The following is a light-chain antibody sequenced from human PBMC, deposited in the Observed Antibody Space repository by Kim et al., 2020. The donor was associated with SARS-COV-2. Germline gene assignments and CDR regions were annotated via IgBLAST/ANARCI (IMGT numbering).Light chain of an antibody. CDR1: SGHSSYA. J-gene: IGLJ2*01. CDR3: QTWATGIQV. Sequence: PVLTQSPSASASLGASVKLTCTLSSGHSSYAIAWHQQQPEKGPRYLMKLNSDGSHTKGDGIPDRFSGSSSGTERYLTISSLQSEDEADYYCQTWATGIQVFGGGTQLTVL. V-gene: IGLV4-69*01. CDR2: LNSDGSH.